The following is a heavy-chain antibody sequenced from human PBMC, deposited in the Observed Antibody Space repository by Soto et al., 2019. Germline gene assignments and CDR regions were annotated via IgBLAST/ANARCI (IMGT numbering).Heavy chain of an antibody. CDR1: GYTFTSYD. D-gene: IGHD2-2*01. CDR2: MNPNSGNT. V-gene: IGHV1-8*01. CDR3: AFLGDIVVVPAAMSDAFDT. J-gene: IGHJ3*02. Sequence: GASVKVSCKASGYTFTSYDINWVRQATGQGLEWMGWMNPNSGNTGYAQKFQGRVTMTRNTSISTAYMELSSLRSEDTAVYYCAFLGDIVVVPAAMSDAFDTWGQGTMVTVSS.